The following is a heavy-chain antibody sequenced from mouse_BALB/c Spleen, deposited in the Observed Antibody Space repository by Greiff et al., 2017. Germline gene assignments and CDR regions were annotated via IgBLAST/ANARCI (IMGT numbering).Heavy chain of an antibody. V-gene: IGHV1-55*01. CDR2: IYPGSGST. D-gene: IGHD1-1*01. J-gene: IGHJ4*01. Sequence: QVQLQQSGAELVKPGTSVKLSCKASGYNFTSYWINWVKLRPGQGLEWIGDIYPGSGSTNYNEKFKSKATLTVDTSSSTAYMQLSSLASEDSALYYCASYGSSGSIYAMDYWGQGTSVTVSS. CDR1: GYNFTSYW. CDR3: ASYGSSGSIYAMDY.